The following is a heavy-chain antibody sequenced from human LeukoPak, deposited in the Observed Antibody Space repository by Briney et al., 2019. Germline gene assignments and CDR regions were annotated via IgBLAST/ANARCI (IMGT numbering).Heavy chain of an antibody. V-gene: IGHV3-23*01. Sequence: GGSLRLSCAASGFTFSSYAMSWVRQAPGKGLEWVSVITGSGGTTYYADSVKGRFTISGDNSMNTLFLQMNILRAEDTAVYYCAKSPLETCTGARCYPFDNWGQGTLVTVSS. CDR1: GFTFSSYA. J-gene: IGHJ4*02. CDR2: ITGSGGTT. CDR3: AKSPLETCTGARCYPFDN. D-gene: IGHD2-8*02.